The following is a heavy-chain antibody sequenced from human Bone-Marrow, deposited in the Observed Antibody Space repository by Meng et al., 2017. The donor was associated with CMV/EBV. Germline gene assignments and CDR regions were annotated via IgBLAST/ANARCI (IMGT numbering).Heavy chain of an antibody. J-gene: IGHJ5*02. CDR1: GYSFTSYW. Sequence: GESLKISCKGSGYSFTSYWIGWVRQMPGKGLEWMGIIYPGDSDTRYSPSFQGQVTISADKSISTAYLQWSSLKASDTAMYYGAKIVVVPAAIWVGWFDPWGQGTLVTVSS. CDR2: IYPGDSDT. CDR3: AKIVVVPAAIWVGWFDP. V-gene: IGHV5-51*01. D-gene: IGHD2-2*02.